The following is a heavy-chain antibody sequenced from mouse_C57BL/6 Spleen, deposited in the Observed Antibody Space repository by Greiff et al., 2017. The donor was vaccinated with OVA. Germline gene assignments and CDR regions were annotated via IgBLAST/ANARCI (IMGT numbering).Heavy chain of an antibody. Sequence: VQLKQSGGGLVKPGGSLKLSCAASGFTFSSYTMSWVRQTPEKRLEWVATISGGGGNTYYPDSVKGRFTISRDNAKNTLYRQMSSLRSEDTALYYCARHYGSSFDYWGQGTTLTVSS. D-gene: IGHD1-1*01. J-gene: IGHJ2*01. CDR3: ARHYGSSFDY. V-gene: IGHV5-9*01. CDR2: ISGGGGNT. CDR1: GFTFSSYT.